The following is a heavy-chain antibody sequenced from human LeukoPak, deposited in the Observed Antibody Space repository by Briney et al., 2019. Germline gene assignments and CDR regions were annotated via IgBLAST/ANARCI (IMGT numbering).Heavy chain of an antibody. Sequence: GGSLRLSCAASGFTVSNNYMRWVRQAPGKELEWVSSIYSRGSTSYVDSVKGRFTISRDNSKNTLFLQMNSLRVEDTAVYYCARDYYGPWGQGTLVTVSS. CDR3: ARDYYGP. J-gene: IGHJ5*02. CDR2: IYSRGST. V-gene: IGHV3-66*03. D-gene: IGHD3-22*01. CDR1: GFTVSNNY.